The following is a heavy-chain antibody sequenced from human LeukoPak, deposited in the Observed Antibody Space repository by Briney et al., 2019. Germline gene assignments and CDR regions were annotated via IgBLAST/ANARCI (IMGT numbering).Heavy chain of an antibody. CDR3: ARDRYFGSDGFDI. Sequence: GGSLRLSCAASGFIFSSYAMHWVRQAPGKGLEWVAVIAFDGNNKFYADSVKGRFTISRDNSKNTVFLEMNSLRAEDTAVYHCARDRYFGSDGFDIWGPGTMVIVSS. CDR2: IAFDGNNK. J-gene: IGHJ3*02. D-gene: IGHD3-10*01. V-gene: IGHV3-30-3*01. CDR1: GFIFSSYA.